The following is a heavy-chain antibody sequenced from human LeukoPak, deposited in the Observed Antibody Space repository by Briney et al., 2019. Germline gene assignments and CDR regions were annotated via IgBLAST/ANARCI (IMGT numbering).Heavy chain of an antibody. CDR2: ISTSSSYI. V-gene: IGHV3-21*01. CDR1: GFTFNRYN. CDR3: ARAISGA. Sequence: GGSLRLSCAASGFTFNRYNMNWVRRAPGKGLEWVSSISTSSSYIYYADSVKGRFTISRDNAKNSLYLEMNSLRAEDTAVYYCARAISGAWGQGTLVTVSS. D-gene: IGHD2-15*01. J-gene: IGHJ5*02.